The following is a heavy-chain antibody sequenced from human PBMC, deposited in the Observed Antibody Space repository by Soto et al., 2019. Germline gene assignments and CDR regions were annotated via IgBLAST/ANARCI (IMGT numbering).Heavy chain of an antibody. CDR2: ISSSSSYT. J-gene: IGHJ5*02. CDR3: ARVVVVVAAKFYDP. D-gene: IGHD2-15*01. Sequence: QVQLVESGGGLVKPGGSLRLSCAASGFTFSDYYMSWMRQAPGKGLEWVSYISSSSSYTNYADSVKGRFTISRDNAKNSLYLQMNSLRAEDTAVYHCARVVVVVAAKFYDPWGQGSLVTDSS. CDR1: GFTFSDYY. V-gene: IGHV3-11*06.